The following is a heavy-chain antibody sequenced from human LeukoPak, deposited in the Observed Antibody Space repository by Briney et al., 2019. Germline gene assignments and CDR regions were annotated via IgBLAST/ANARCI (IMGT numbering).Heavy chain of an antibody. CDR2: IYYHENT. CDR3: ARESRKLRFLEWFKVGLLFDY. CDR1: GGSISSSSDY. D-gene: IGHD3-3*01. J-gene: IGHJ4*02. V-gene: IGHV4-39*07. Sequence: SETLSLTCTVSGGSISSSSDYWGWIRQAPGKGLEWIGSIYYHENTYYNPSLKSRVTISVDTSKNQFSLKLSSVTAADTAVYYCARESRKLRFLEWFKVGLLFDYWGQGTLVTVSS.